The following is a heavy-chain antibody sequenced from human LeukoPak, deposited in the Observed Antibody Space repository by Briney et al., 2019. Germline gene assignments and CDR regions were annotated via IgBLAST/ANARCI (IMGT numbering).Heavy chain of an antibody. V-gene: IGHV3-23*01. D-gene: IGHD5-24*01. CDR2: ISVSAGRT. CDR1: GFTFSSYG. CDR3: AKDRRDGYNYGDAFDI. J-gene: IGHJ3*02. Sequence: GGSLRLSCAASGFTFSSYGMSWVRQAPGKGLEWVSGISVSAGRTYYADSVKGRFTISRDNSKNTLYLQMNSLRAEDTAVYYCAKDRRDGYNYGDAFDIWGQGTMVTVSS.